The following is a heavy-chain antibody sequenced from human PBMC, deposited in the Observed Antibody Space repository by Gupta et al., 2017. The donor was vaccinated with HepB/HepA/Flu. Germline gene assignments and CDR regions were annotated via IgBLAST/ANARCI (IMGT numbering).Heavy chain of an antibody. D-gene: IGHD2-21*01. V-gene: IGHV3-7*01. Sequence: EVQLVESGGGLVEPGGSLKRPCGAFGSIFSDCWTTWSGQAPEKGLGWVANMKGDGSEKKYGDCVKGRFSISRDNAKNSLYLQINGLRGDETATYYCARASRNSFDSWGQGTLVIGSS. CDR3: ARASRNSFDS. CDR1: GSIFSDCW. CDR2: MKGDGSEK. J-gene: IGHJ5*01.